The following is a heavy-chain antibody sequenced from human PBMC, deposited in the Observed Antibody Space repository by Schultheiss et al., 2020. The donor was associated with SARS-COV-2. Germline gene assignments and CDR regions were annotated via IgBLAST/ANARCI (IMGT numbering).Heavy chain of an antibody. Sequence: GGSLRLSCAASGFTFSRYGMHWVRQAPGKGLEWVAVIWYDGSNKYYTDSVKGRFTISRDNSKNTLYLQMNSLRAEDTAVYYCAGSTGAPFDYWGQGTLVTVSS. J-gene: IGHJ4*02. CDR1: GFTFSRYG. CDR2: IWYDGSNK. V-gene: IGHV3-33*01. D-gene: IGHD3-10*01. CDR3: AGSTGAPFDY.